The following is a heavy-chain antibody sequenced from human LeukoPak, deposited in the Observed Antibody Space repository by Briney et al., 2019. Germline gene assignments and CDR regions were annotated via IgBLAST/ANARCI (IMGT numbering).Heavy chain of an antibody. Sequence: PGGSLRLSCAASGFTFSSYAMHWVRQAPGKGLEWVAVISYGGNNKYYADSVKGRFTISRDNSKNTLYLQMNSLRGEDTAVYYCARDLGYSSSWLNWFDPWGQGTLVTVSS. D-gene: IGHD6-13*01. V-gene: IGHV3-30-3*01. CDR1: GFTFSSYA. CDR2: ISYGGNNK. CDR3: ARDLGYSSSWLNWFDP. J-gene: IGHJ5*02.